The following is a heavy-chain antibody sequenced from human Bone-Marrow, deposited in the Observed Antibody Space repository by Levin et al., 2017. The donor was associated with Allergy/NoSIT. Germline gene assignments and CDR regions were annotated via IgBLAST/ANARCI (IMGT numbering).Heavy chain of an antibody. CDR1: GVSINNYF. CDR3: ARAGDWESSVWYGTKDYAMEF. Sequence: SETLSLTCNVSGVSINNYFWSWIRQPPGKGLEWIGYTYSTASSSYNPSLKNRVTMSIETSKNQVSPKLRSVTAADTAVYYCARAGDWESSVWYGTKDYAMEFWGQGTTVTVSS. V-gene: IGHV4-59*01. J-gene: IGHJ6*02. CDR2: TYSTASS. D-gene: IGHD6-19*01.